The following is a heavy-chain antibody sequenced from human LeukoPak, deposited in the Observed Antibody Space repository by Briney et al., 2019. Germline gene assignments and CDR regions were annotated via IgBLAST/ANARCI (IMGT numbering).Heavy chain of an antibody. D-gene: IGHD6-6*01. CDR2: INDDAKNT. J-gene: IGHJ4*02. Sequence: GGSLRLSCAASGFTFGTYGMNWVRQAPGKGLEWVSAINDDAKNTFYADSVKGRFTISRDNSKNTLYLQMSSLTVEDTAIYYCARRVPYGSSAVYFDSWGQGTLVTVSS. CDR3: ARRVPYGSSAVYFDS. V-gene: IGHV3-23*01. CDR1: GFTFGTYG.